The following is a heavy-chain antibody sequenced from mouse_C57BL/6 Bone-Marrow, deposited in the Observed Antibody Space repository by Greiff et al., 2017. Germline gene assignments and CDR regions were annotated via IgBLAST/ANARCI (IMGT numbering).Heavy chain of an antibody. Sequence: QVQLQQPGAELVKPGASVKLSCKASGYTFTSYWMHWVKQRPGQGLAWIGMIQPNSGSTNYNEKMTRKSTLTVDNSSSTTYMHLSSLTSEVSAIYCCAHIDYWGQGTTRTVSS. V-gene: IGHV1-64*01. CDR2: IQPNSGST. CDR3: AHIDY. CDR1: GYTFTSYW. J-gene: IGHJ2*01.